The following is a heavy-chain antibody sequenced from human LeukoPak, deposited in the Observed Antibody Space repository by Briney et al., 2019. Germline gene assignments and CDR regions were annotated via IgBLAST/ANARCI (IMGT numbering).Heavy chain of an antibody. V-gene: IGHV4-39*01. CDR3: ARQIRYTYDPNWFHP. CDR2: IYYGGNI. J-gene: IGHJ5*02. D-gene: IGHD5-12*01. Sequence: PSETLSLICSVSGDSIAATSYYWAWIRQPPGKGLEWIGSIYYGGNINYDPSLQSRVTISIDTSKNQFSLSLTSVTAADTAVYFCARQIRYTYDPNWFHPWGQGTLVTVSS. CDR1: GDSIAATSYY.